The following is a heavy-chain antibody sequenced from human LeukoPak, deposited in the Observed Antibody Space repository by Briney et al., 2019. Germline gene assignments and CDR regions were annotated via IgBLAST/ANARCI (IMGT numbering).Heavy chain of an antibody. CDR1: GYTFTSYD. Sequence: ASVKVSCKASGYTFTSYDVNWVRQATGQGLEWMGWMNPNSGNTGYAQKFQGRVTMTRNTSISTAYMELSSLRSEDTAVYYCARSASVDQLLPGGYFQHWGQGTLVTVSS. J-gene: IGHJ1*01. CDR3: ARSASVDQLLPGGYFQH. V-gene: IGHV1-8*01. D-gene: IGHD2-2*01. CDR2: MNPNSGNT.